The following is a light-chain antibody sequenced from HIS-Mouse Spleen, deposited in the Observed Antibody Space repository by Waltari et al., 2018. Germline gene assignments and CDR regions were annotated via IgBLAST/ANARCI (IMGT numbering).Light chain of an antibody. Sequence: QSALTQPASVSGSPGQSTTISCTGTSSDVGGYTYVSWYQQHPGKAPKLMIYEVSNRPSGVSNRFSGSKSGNTASLTISGLQAEDEADYYCSSYTSSSPYVFGTGTKVTVL. CDR1: SSDVGGYTY. J-gene: IGLJ1*01. CDR3: SSYTSSSPYV. V-gene: IGLV2-14*01. CDR2: EVS.